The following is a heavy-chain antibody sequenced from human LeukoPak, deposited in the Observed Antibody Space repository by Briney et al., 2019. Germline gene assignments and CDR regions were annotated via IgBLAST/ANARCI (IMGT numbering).Heavy chain of an antibody. CDR1: GFTFNNYG. Sequence: PGRSLRLSCAASGFTFNNYGMHWVRQAPGKGLEWVAAIATDGRDKRYADSVKGRFTISRDNSKNTLYLEMNSLRPEDTAVYHCAKDSKVAAAGYFFDYWGQGTLVTVSS. J-gene: IGHJ4*02. CDR3: AKDSKVAAAGYFFDY. CDR2: IATDGRDK. D-gene: IGHD6-13*01. V-gene: IGHV3-30*18.